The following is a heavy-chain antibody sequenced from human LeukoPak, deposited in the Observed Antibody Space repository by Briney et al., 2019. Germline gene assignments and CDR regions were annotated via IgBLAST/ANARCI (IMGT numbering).Heavy chain of an antibody. D-gene: IGHD1-26*01. J-gene: IGHJ4*02. CDR3: ASRYSGGYSEFDY. CDR1: GGSISSTNYY. CDR2: MYYSGST. Sequence: PSETLSLTCSVSGGSISSTNYYWSWIRQPPGKGLEWVGDMYYSGSTNYNPSLKSRVTISVDTSKNQFSLKLTSVTAADTAVYYCASRYSGGYSEFDYWGQGTLVTVSS. V-gene: IGHV4-61*05.